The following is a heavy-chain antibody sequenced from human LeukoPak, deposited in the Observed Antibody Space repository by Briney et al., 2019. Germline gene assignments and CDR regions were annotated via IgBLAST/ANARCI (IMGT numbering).Heavy chain of an antibody. CDR1: GGSFSGYY. D-gene: IGHD3-10*01. V-gene: IGHV4-34*01. CDR2: INHSGST. Sequence: SETLSLTCAVYGGSFSGYYWSWIRQPPGKGLEWIGEINHSGSTNYNPSLKSRATISVDTSKNQFSLKLSSVTAADTAVYYRARGGFGMTVRRAPDYWGQGTLVTVSS. J-gene: IGHJ4*02. CDR3: ARGGFGMTVRRAPDY.